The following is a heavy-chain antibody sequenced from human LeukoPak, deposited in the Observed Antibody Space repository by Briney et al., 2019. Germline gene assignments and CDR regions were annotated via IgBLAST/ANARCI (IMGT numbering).Heavy chain of an antibody. J-gene: IGHJ4*01. CDR3: ARVRPYRAAN. CDR2: INSDGRST. Sequence: PGGALRLSCAASGFTFSSYWMHWVRQAPGEGLVWVSRINSDGRSTNYADSVESRCTTSRDNAKKTLYLQINTLRASDTAVCYCARVRPYRAANWGQGTLVTLPS. CDR1: GFTFSSYW. D-gene: IGHD2-15*01. V-gene: IGHV3-74*01.